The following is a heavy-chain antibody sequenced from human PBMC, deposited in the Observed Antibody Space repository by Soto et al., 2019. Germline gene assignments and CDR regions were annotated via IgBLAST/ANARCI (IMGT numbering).Heavy chain of an antibody. D-gene: IGHD1-26*01. J-gene: IGHJ4*02. V-gene: IGHV4-31*03. CDR2: IFYSGSF. CDR1: GGSISSGTSY. CDR3: ARGVGATLGSDY. Sequence: SETLSLTCSVSGGSISSGTSYWSWIRQRPGEGLEWIGYIFYSGSFYYTPSLRGRVTISVDTSKNQFSLKLSSVTAADTAVYYCARGVGATLGSDYWGQGTLVTVSS.